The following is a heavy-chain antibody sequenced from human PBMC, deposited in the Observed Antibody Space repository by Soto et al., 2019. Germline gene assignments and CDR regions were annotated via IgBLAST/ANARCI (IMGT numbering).Heavy chain of an antibody. CDR1: GFTFTNYW. J-gene: IGHJ4*01. CDR2: ITHDGSGT. Sequence: EVEVVESGGGLVQPGGSLRLSCAASGFTFTNYWMHWVRQVPGRGLVWVSGITHDGSGTKYADSEKGRFTISRDNAKNTVYLQMNSLRPEDTAVYYCGRVFEYRGHGTLVTVSS. V-gene: IGHV3-74*01. CDR3: GRVFEY.